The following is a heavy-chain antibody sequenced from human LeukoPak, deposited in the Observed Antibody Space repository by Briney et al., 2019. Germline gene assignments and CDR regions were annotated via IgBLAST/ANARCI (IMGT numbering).Heavy chain of an antibody. V-gene: IGHV1-18*01. J-gene: IGHJ4*02. D-gene: IGHD3-22*01. CDR2: ICVYNGDT. Sequence: ASVKVSCKASGYSFTSYGISWVRQAPGQGLAWMGWICVYNGDTNYAQKLQGRVTITTDTSTSTDYMALSSVRSGDTAVYYCAGGDYYDSSGYSYYFDYWGQGTLVTVSS. CDR1: GYSFTSYG. CDR3: AGGDYYDSSGYSYYFDY.